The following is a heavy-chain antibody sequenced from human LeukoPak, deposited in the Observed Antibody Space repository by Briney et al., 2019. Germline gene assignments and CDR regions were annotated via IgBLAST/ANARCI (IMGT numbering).Heavy chain of an antibody. J-gene: IGHJ4*02. CDR1: GYTLTELS. CDR2: VISHSGGT. D-gene: IGHD5-18*01. CDR3: ARGYNYGHDY. Sequence: VASVKVSCKVSGYTLTELSMHWVRQAPGQGLEWMGRVISHSGGTNYAPRFQGRVTMTRDTSTSTAYMELSRLKSDDTAVYYCARGYNYGHDYLGQGTLVTVSS. V-gene: IGHV1-2*06.